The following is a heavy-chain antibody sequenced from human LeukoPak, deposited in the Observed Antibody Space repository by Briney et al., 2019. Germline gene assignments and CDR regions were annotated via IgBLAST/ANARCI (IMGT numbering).Heavy chain of an antibody. V-gene: IGHV4-31*03. J-gene: IGHJ3*02. CDR2: IYYSGST. CDR1: GGSISSCGYY. D-gene: IGHD2-15*01. Sequence: SQTLSLTCTVSGGSISSCGYYWSWIRQHPGKGLEWIGYIYYSGSTYYNPSLKSRVTISVDTSKNQFSLKLSSVTAADTALYYCAKDISRYYCSGGSCYSNAFDIWGQGTMVTVSS. CDR3: AKDISRYYCSGGSCYSNAFDI.